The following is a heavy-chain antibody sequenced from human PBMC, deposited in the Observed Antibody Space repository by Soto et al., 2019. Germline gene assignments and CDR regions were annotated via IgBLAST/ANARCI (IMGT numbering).Heavy chain of an antibody. Sequence: QVQLVESGGGVVQPGRSLRLSCAASGFTFSSYAMHWVRQAPGKGLEWVAVISYDGSNKYYADSVKGRFTISRDNSKNQLYLQMNSLRAEDTAVYYCARAVLVPAAIVYYYGMDAWGQGTTVTVSS. D-gene: IGHD2-2*01. J-gene: IGHJ6*02. V-gene: IGHV3-30-3*01. CDR1: GFTFSSYA. CDR3: ARAVLVPAAIVYYYGMDA. CDR2: ISYDGSNK.